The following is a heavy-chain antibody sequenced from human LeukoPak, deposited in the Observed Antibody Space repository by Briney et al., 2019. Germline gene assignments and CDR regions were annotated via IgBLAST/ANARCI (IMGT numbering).Heavy chain of an antibody. D-gene: IGHD1-26*01. J-gene: IGHJ6*03. Sequence: GASVKVSCKASGYTFTSYDINWVRQATGQGLEWMGWMNPNSGNTGYAQKFQGRVTITRNTSISTAYMELSSLRSEDTAVYYCARVQVGAYYYYYYMDAWGKGTTVTVSS. V-gene: IGHV1-8*03. CDR1: GYTFTSYD. CDR2: MNPNSGNT. CDR3: ARVQVGAYYYYYYMDA.